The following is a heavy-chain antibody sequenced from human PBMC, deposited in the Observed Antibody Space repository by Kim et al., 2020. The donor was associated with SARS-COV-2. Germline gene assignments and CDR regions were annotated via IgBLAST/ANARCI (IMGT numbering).Heavy chain of an antibody. CDR3: AKGQISGSLQYFHS. V-gene: IGHV1-2*06. J-gene: IGHJ4*02. Sequence: ASVKVSCKSSGDTLTGDYMHWVRQAPGQGLEWMGRIDPSSGGTNYPQKFQGRVTMTRDTSTSTAYMELSSPTSDDTAMYYCAKGQISGSLQYFHSWGQGILVTVSS. CDR2: IDPSSGGT. D-gene: IGHD3-3*02. CDR1: GDTLTGDY.